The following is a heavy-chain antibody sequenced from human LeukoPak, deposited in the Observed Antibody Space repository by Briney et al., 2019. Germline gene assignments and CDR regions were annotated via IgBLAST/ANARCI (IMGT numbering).Heavy chain of an antibody. CDR3: ARGGSGWNYYYYYMDV. V-gene: IGHV4-61*02. Sequence: SETLSLTCTVSGGSISSGSYFWSWIRQPAGKGLEWIGRIYTSGSTNYNPSLKSRVTISVDTSKDQFSLKLSSVTAADTAVYYCARGGSGWNYYYYYMDVWGKGTTVTISS. CDR1: GGSISSGSYF. D-gene: IGHD6-19*01. J-gene: IGHJ6*03. CDR2: IYTSGST.